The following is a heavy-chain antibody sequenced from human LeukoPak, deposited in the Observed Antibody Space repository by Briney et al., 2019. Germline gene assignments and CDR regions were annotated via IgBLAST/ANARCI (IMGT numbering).Heavy chain of an antibody. CDR1: GFTFSSYD. J-gene: IGHJ4*02. Sequence: GGSLRLSCAASGFTFSSYDMHWVRQAPGKGLEWVAVTSYDGSKEYYVDSVKGRFTISRDKSNNTLSLQMNSLRGEDTAVYYCARWGSGEALDYWGQGTLVTVSS. CDR3: ARWGSGEALDY. CDR2: TSYDGSKE. V-gene: IGHV3-30-3*01. D-gene: IGHD3-16*01.